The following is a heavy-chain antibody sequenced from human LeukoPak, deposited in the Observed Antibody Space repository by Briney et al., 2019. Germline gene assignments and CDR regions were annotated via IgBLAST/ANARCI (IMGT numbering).Heavy chain of an antibody. CDR1: GYTFTGYY. CDR2: INPNSGGT. V-gene: IGHV1-2*02. J-gene: IGHJ4*02. CDR3: ARGPLRVHSRVLGKIDY. Sequence: ASVKVSCKASGYTFTGYYMHWVRQAPGQGLEWMGWINPNSGGTNYAQKFQGRVTMTRDTSISTAYMELSRLGSDDTAVYYCARGPLRVHSRVLGKIDYWGQGTLVTVSS. D-gene: IGHD1-1*01.